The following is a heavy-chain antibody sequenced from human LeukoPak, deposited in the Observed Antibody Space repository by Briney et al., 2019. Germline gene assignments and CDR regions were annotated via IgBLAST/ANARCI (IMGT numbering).Heavy chain of an antibody. CDR1: GGSINSGSYY. D-gene: IGHD6-13*01. V-gene: IGHV4-61*02. J-gene: IGHJ5*02. CDR2: IYTSGST. CDR3: ARGTYSSSWPNWFDP. Sequence: SETLSLTCTVSGGSINSGSYYWNWIRQPAGKGLEWIGRIYTSGSTNYNPSLKSRVTISVDTSKNQFSLKLSSVTAADTAVYYCARGTYSSSWPNWFDPWGQGTLVTVSS.